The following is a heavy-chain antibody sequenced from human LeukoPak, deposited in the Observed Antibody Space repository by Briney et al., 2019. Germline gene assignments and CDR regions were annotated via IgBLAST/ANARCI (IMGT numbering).Heavy chain of an antibody. CDR3: ARDLTPTPGYCTNGVCRDYYYGMDV. Sequence: ASVKVSCKASGYTFTSYGISWVRQAPGQGLEWMGWISAYNGNTNYAQKLQGRVTMTTDTSTSTAYMELRSLRSDDTAVYYCARDLTPTPGYCTNGVCRDYYYGMDVWGQGTTVTVSS. CDR1: GYTFTSYG. D-gene: IGHD2-8*01. J-gene: IGHJ6*02. CDR2: ISAYNGNT. V-gene: IGHV1-18*01.